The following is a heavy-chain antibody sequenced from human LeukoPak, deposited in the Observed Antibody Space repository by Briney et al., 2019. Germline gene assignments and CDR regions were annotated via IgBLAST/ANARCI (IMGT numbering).Heavy chain of an antibody. J-gene: IGHJ4*02. CDR2: IYTSGST. D-gene: IGHD6-13*01. Sequence: SETLSLTCTVSGGSISSYYWSWIRQPAGKGLEWIGRIYTSGSTNYNPTLKSRVIMSVDTSKNQFSLKLSSVTAADTAVYYCAWSSSWYSAVDYWGQGTLVTVSS. CDR3: AWSSSWYSAVDY. CDR1: GGSISSYY. V-gene: IGHV4-4*07.